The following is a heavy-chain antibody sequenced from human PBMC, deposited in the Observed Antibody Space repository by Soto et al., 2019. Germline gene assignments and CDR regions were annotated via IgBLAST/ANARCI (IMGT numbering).Heavy chain of an antibody. J-gene: IGHJ4*02. Sequence: ETLGLSGTVSGGSISSGNWWTWVRQAPQRGLEYIGEIFHDGTANYYPSFERRVAISVDTSKNQFSLKLTSVTAADTAIYFCARLVYDTRLNYMYFDFWGQGALVTVYS. V-gene: IGHV4-4*01. CDR2: IFHDGTA. CDR3: ARLVYDTRLNYMYFDF. D-gene: IGHD2-8*01. CDR1: GGSISSGNW.